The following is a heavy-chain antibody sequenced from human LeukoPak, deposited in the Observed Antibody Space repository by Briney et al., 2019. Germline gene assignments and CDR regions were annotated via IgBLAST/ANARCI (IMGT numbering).Heavy chain of an antibody. CDR1: GFTFSSYW. Sequence: GGSLRLSCAASGFTFSSYWMSWVRQAPGKGLEWVANIKEDGSEKYYVDSVKGRFTISRDNAKKSLYLQMNGLRAEDTAMYYCSKSGNRYGYCFWGQGTLVTVSS. CDR2: IKEDGSEK. CDR3: SKSGNRYGYCF. J-gene: IGHJ4*02. V-gene: IGHV3-7*01. D-gene: IGHD5-18*01.